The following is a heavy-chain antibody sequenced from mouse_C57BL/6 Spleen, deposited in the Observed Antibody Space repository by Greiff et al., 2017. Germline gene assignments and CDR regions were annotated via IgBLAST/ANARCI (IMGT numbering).Heavy chain of an antibody. CDR3: ARHDYGTLYYYAMDY. Sequence: DVMLVESGGDLVKPGGSLKLSCAASGFTFSSYGMSWVRQTPDKRLEWVATISSGGSYTYYPDSVKGRFTISRDNAKNTLFLQMSSLKSEDTAMYYCARHDYGTLYYYAMDYWGQGTSVTVSS. V-gene: IGHV5-6*02. CDR2: ISSGGSYT. J-gene: IGHJ4*01. D-gene: IGHD1-1*01. CDR1: GFTFSSYG.